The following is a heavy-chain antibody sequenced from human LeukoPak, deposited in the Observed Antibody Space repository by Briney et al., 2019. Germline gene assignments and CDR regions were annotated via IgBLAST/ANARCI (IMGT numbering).Heavy chain of an antibody. CDR3: VRVRSAAYNWFDP. CDR1: GFDFTIYS. V-gene: IGHV3-7*01. Sequence: GGSLRLSCVASGFDFTIYSMTWGRRAPGKGREWVANIKLDGSEKSYVDSVKGRFTISRDNAKNSLYLQMNSLRAEDTAVYYCVRVRSAAYNWFDPWGPGTLVTVSS. CDR2: IKLDGSEK. J-gene: IGHJ5*02. D-gene: IGHD6-25*01.